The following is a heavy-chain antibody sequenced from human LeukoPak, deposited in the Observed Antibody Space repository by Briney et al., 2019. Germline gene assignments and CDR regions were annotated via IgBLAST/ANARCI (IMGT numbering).Heavy chain of an antibody. CDR1: GGTFSSYA. Sequence: SVKVSCKASGGTFSSYAISWVRQAPGQGLEWMGRIITIFGIANYAQKFQGRVTITADKSTSTAYMELSSLRSEDTAVYYCARAPSRDSSGPYGMDVWGQGTTVTVSS. D-gene: IGHD3-22*01. CDR3: ARAPSRDSSGPYGMDV. J-gene: IGHJ6*02. V-gene: IGHV1-69*04. CDR2: IITIFGIA.